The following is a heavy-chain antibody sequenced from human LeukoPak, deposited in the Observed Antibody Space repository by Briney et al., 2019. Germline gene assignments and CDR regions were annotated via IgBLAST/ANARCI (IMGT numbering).Heavy chain of an antibody. CDR3: ARSSSGGSCYSD. D-gene: IGHD2-15*01. Sequence: PSETLSLTCTVSGGSISSSRSYWGWLRQPPGKGLEWIGNAHPFERWHYNPSLKSRVTISVDTSKNQFSLKLSSVTAADTAVYYCARSSSGGSCYSDWGQGTLVTVSS. V-gene: IGHV4-39*07. CDR1: GGSISSSRSY. CDR2: AHPFERW. J-gene: IGHJ4*02.